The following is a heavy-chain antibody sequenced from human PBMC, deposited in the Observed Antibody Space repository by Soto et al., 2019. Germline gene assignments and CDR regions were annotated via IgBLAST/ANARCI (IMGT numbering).Heavy chain of an antibody. Sequence: QVLLVESGGGVVQPGRSLRLSCVASGFSFSTYGMHWVRQPPGKGLEWGAGIWHDGSNKYYADSVQGRATISRDNSENTVYLQMNSLRGDDTAKYFCAREGYSGYFFDYWGQGTLVSVSS. CDR3: AREGYSGYFFDY. D-gene: IGHD5-12*01. V-gene: IGHV3-33*01. CDR1: GFSFSTYG. J-gene: IGHJ4*02. CDR2: IWHDGSNK.